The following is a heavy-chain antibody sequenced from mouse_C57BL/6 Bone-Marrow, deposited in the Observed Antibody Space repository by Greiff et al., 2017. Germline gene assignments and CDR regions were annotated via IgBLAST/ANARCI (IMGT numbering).Heavy chain of an antibody. Sequence: VQLQQSGAELVRPGTSVKVSCKASGYAFTNYLLEWVKQRPGQGLEWIGVINPGSGGTNYNEKFKGKATLTADKSSSTAYMQLSSLTSEDSAVYFCARFPFYWGQGTTLTVSS. CDR2: INPGSGGT. CDR3: ARFPFY. J-gene: IGHJ2*01. V-gene: IGHV1-54*01. CDR1: GYAFTNYL.